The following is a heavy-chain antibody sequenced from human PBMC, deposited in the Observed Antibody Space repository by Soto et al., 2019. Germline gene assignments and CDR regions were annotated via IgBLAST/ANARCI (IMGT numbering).Heavy chain of an antibody. D-gene: IGHD4-17*01. CDR3: ARLTTVTTLDY. CDR2: ISYDGSNK. CDR1: GFTFSSYA. J-gene: IGHJ4*02. V-gene: IGHV3-30-3*01. Sequence: QVQLVESGGGVVQPGRSLRLSCAASGFTFSSYAMHWVRQAPGKGLEWVAVISYDGSNKYYADSVKSRFTISRDNSKNTLYLQMNSLRAEDTAVYYCARLTTVTTLDYWGQGTLVTVSS.